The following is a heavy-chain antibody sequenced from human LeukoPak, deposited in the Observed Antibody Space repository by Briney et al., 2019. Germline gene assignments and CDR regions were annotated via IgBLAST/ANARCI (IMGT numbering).Heavy chain of an antibody. J-gene: IGHJ6*03. CDR3: ARAYGDYGDSYYYYYMDV. Sequence: GASVKVSCKASGYTFTSYYMHWVRQAPGQGLEWMGIINPSGGSTSYAQKFQGRVTMTRDTSTSTVYMELSSLRSEDTAVYYCARAYGDYGDSYYYYYMDVWGKGTTVTISS. V-gene: IGHV1-46*01. D-gene: IGHD4-17*01. CDR2: INPSGGST. CDR1: GYTFTSYY.